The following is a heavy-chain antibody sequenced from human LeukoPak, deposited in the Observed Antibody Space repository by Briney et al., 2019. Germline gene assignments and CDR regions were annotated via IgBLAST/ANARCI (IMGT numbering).Heavy chain of an antibody. CDR1: GFTFSSYS. D-gene: IGHD3-10*01. CDR2: IWYDGSNK. CDR3: AKEDYYGSGNSSTNWFDP. V-gene: IGHV3-33*06. J-gene: IGHJ5*02. Sequence: GGSLRLSCVASGFTFSSYSMNWVRQAPGKGLEWVALIWYDGSNKYYADSVKGRFTISRDNSKNTLYLQMDSLRAEDTAVYYCAKEDYYGSGNSSTNWFDPWGQGTLVTVSS.